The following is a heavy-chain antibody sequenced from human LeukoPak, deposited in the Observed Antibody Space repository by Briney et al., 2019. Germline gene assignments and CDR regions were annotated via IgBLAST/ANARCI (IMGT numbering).Heavy chain of an antibody. CDR3: AKDLQPDSYGVVIIGV. J-gene: IGHJ6*04. V-gene: IGHV3-23*01. CDR2: ISGSGGST. D-gene: IGHD3-3*01. Sequence: GGSLRLSCAASGFTFSSYAMSWVRQAPGKGLEWVSAISGSGGSTYYADSVKGRFTISRDNSKNTLYLQMNSLRAEDTAVYYCAKDLQPDSYGVVIIGVWGKGTTVTVSS. CDR1: GFTFSSYA.